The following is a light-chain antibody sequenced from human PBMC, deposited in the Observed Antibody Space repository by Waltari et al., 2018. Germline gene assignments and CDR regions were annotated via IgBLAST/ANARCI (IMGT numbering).Light chain of an antibody. J-gene: IGKJ1*01. Sequence: DIQMTQSPSTLSASVGARVTITCRASQSISSWLAWYQQKPGKAPKLLIYKASSLESGVPSRFSGRGSGTEVTLTISSLQPDDFATYHCQQYKSYWTFGQGTKVEIK. CDR1: QSISSW. CDR3: QQYKSYWT. V-gene: IGKV1-5*03. CDR2: KAS.